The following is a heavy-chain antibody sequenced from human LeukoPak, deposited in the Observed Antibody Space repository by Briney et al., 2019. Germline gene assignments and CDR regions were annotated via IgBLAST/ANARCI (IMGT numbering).Heavy chain of an antibody. Sequence: GGSLRLSCVASRFSISSSAMNWVRQAPGKGLEWVSSINNVASHVYYAGSVRGRFTISRDNAKNSVYLQMNSLRAEDTAVYYCTRDATYYLRYGYFDYWGQGTLVTVSS. CDR1: RFSISSSA. CDR2: INNVASHV. V-gene: IGHV3-21*01. D-gene: IGHD2/OR15-2a*01. J-gene: IGHJ4*02. CDR3: TRDATYYLRYGYFDY.